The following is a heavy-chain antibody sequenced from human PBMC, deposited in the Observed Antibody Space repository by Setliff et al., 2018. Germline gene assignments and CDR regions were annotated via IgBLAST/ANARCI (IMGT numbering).Heavy chain of an antibody. Sequence: SETLSLTCNVSGGSISSSIYFWGWIRQPPGKGLEWIGNIYYSGNTNYNPSLKSRVTISVDTSKNQFSLKLSSVTAADTAVYFCARGYYNFLSGYYAPYYFDYWGQGTLVTVSS. CDR1: GGSISSSIYF. CDR3: ARGYYNFLSGYYAPYYFDY. J-gene: IGHJ4*02. D-gene: IGHD3-3*01. V-gene: IGHV4-39*07. CDR2: IYYSGNT.